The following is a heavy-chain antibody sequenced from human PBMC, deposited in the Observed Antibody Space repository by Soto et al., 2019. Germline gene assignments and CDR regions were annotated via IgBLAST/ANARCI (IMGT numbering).Heavy chain of an antibody. J-gene: IGHJ1*01. V-gene: IGHV3-23*01. D-gene: IGHD3-9*01. CDR2: ISGSGGST. CDR3: AKNHPPAYYDILTGYYTAEYFQH. CDR1: GFTFSSYA. Sequence: GGSLRLSCAASGFTFSSYAMSWVRQAPGKGLEWVSAISGSGGSTYYADSVKGRFTISRDNSKTTLYLQMNSLRAGDTSVYYVAKNHPPAYYDILTGYYTAEYFQHWGQGTLVTVSS.